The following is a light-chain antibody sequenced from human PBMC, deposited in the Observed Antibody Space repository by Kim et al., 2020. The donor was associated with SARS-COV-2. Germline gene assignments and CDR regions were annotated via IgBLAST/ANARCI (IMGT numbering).Light chain of an antibody. V-gene: IGKV1-9*01. CDR3: QQINSPLT. CDR2: DAS. Sequence: AESVGDRVTITCRASQGIISYLAWYQQKPGRAPKLLSYDASTLQRGVPSRFSGSGSGTDFTLNISSLQPEDFATDYCQQINSPLTFGPGTKVDIK. J-gene: IGKJ3*01. CDR1: QGIISY.